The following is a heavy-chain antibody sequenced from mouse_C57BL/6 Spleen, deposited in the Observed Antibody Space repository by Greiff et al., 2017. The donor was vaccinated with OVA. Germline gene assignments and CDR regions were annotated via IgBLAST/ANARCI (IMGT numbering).Heavy chain of an antibody. CDR1: GFTFNTYA. Sequence: VQLKESGGGLVQPKGSLKLSCAASGFTFNTYAMHWVRQAPGKGLEWVARIRSKSSNYATYYADSVKDRFTISRDDSQSMLYLQMNNLKTEDTAMYYGVRGDSSGAWFAYWGQGTLVTVSA. CDR2: IRSKSSNYAT. CDR3: VRGDSSGAWFAY. J-gene: IGHJ3*01. V-gene: IGHV10-3*01. D-gene: IGHD3-2*02.